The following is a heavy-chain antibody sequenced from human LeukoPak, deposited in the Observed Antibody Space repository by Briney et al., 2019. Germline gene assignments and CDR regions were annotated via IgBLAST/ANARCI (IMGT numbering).Heavy chain of an antibody. J-gene: IGHJ4*02. Sequence: GGSLRLSCAASGFTFSSYAMSWVRQVPGKGLEWVSVIYTGGTTHYADSVKGRFTISRDNSKNTLYLEMNSLRAEDAAVYFCARSPAFYDGAVVKYYFDYWGQGTLVTVSS. CDR2: IYTGGTT. CDR1: GFTFSSYA. D-gene: IGHD6-19*01. V-gene: IGHV3-23*03. CDR3: ARSPAFYDGAVVKYYFDY.